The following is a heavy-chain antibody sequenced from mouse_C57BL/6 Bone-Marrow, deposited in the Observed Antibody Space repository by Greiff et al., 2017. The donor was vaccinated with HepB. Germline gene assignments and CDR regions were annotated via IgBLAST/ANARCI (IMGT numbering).Heavy chain of an antibody. V-gene: IGHV14-4*01. CDR1: GFNIKDDY. Sequence: VQLQQSGAELVRPGASVKLSCTASGFNIKDDYMHWVKQRPEQGLEWIGWIDPENGDTEYASKFQGKATITADTSSNTAYLQLSSPTSEDTAVYYCTTSHYYGSSYPDYWGQGTTLTVSS. D-gene: IGHD1-1*01. CDR3: TTSHYYGSSYPDY. CDR2: IDPENGDT. J-gene: IGHJ2*01.